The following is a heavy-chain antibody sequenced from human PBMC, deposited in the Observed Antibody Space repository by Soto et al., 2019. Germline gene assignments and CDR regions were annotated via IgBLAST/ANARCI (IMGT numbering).Heavy chain of an antibody. CDR3: ASPGMTRGKRAFDI. V-gene: IGHV1-69*13. Sequence: XSVKVSFKAAGGTFSGYAIGWVRQAPGQGLEWMGGIIPIFGTANYAQKCQGRVTITADESTSTAYMELSSLRSEDTAVYYCASPGMTRGKRAFDISGQGTIVTVSS. D-gene: IGHD6-13*01. CDR1: GGTFSGYA. J-gene: IGHJ3*02. CDR2: IIPIFGTA.